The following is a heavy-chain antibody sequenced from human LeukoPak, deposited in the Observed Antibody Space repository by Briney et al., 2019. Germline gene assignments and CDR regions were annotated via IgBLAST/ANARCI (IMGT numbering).Heavy chain of an antibody. J-gene: IGHJ4*02. Sequence: GGSLRLSCAASGFTFDDYAMHWVRHAPGKRLEWVSFISGDCSSTYYADSVKRRFTISRDNSKNSLYLQMNSLRTEDTALYYCAKDIRYSGYGCFDYWGQGTLVSVSS. V-gene: IGHV3-43*02. CDR3: AKDIRYSGYGCFDY. CDR1: GFTFDDYA. D-gene: IGHD5-12*01. CDR2: ISGDCSST.